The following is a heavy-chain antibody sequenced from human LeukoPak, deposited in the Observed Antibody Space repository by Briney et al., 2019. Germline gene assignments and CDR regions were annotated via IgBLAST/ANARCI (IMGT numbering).Heavy chain of an antibody. CDR2: IKSKTDGGTT. J-gene: IGHJ6*03. CDR1: GFTFSNAW. D-gene: IGHD4-17*01. CDR3: TTDPTPLPNYYYYYYMDV. V-gene: IGHV3-15*01. Sequence: GGSLRLSCAASGFTFSNAWTSWVRQAPGKGLEWVGRIKSKTDGGTTDYAAPVKGRFTISRDDSKNTLYLQMNSPKTEDTAVYYCTTDPTPLPNYYYYYYMDVWGKGTTVTVSS.